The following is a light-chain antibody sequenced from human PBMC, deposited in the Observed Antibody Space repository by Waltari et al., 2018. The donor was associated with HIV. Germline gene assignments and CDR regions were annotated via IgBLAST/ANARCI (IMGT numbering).Light chain of an antibody. CDR3: HQYASFSGT. J-gene: IGKJ2*01. V-gene: IGKV1-5*03. Sequence: DIRLTQSPSTLSASAGARVAITCRAGQYVGAFLAWYQQKPGKPPKLLIFQASILEGVVPSRFSVSVSGSDFTLTINGLQSDDFATYYCHQYASFSGTFGQGTKVEL. CDR1: QYVGAF. CDR2: QAS.